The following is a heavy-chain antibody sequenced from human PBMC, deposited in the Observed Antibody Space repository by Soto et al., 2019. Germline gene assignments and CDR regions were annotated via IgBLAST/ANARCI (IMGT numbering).Heavy chain of an antibody. CDR1: GFTFSSYS. D-gene: IGHD3-10*01. Sequence: GGSLRLSCAASGFTFSSYSMNWVRQAPGKGLEWVSSISSSSSYIYYADSVKGRFTISRDNAKNSLYLQMNSLRAEDTAVYYCARGSASPLYGSGRAFYYYYYMDVWGKGTTVTVSS. V-gene: IGHV3-21*01. CDR2: ISSSSSYI. J-gene: IGHJ6*03. CDR3: ARGSASPLYGSGRAFYYYYYMDV.